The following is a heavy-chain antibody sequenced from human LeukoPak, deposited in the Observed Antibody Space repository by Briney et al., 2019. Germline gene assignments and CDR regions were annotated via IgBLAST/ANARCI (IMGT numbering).Heavy chain of an antibody. J-gene: IGHJ6*03. V-gene: IGHV4-34*01. D-gene: IGHD1-7*01. CDR1: DVSFNDYY. Sequence: SETLSLTCAVSDVSFNDYYWSWVCQTPGKGLEWIGEINDSGRINYNPSLMSRVTVSVDTSKNQFSLRLTSVTATGTAVYYCARRWNYGRNYYIDVWGNGATVSVSS. CDR3: ARRWNYGRNYYIDV. CDR2: INDSGRI.